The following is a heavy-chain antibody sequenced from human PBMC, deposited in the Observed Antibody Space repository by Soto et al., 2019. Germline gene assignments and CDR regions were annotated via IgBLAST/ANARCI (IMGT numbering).Heavy chain of an antibody. V-gene: IGHV4-39*01. CDR2: VYYSGST. J-gene: IGHJ4*02. CDR1: GVSITTSSYF. Sequence: SETLSLTCTVSGVSITTSSYFWGWIRQPPGKGLEWIGSVYYSGSTYYNPSLKSRVTISVDTSKNQFSLKLTSVTAADTAVYYCANTLRGDYYLFQYWGQGSLVTVSS. CDR3: ANTLRGDYYLFQY. D-gene: IGHD2-21*02.